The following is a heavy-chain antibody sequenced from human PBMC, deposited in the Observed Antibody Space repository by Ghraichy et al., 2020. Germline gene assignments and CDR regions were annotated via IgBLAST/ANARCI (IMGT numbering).Heavy chain of an antibody. CDR2: ISSSSSYI. CDR1: GFTFSSYS. V-gene: IGHV3-21*01. J-gene: IGHJ6*02. Sequence: GGSLRLSCAASGFTFSSYSMNWVRQAPGKGLEWVSSISSSSSYIYYADSVKGRFTISRDNAKNSLYLQMNSLRAEDTAVYYCARPKPDDFWSGYDILLETYYYYGMDVWGQGTTVTVSS. CDR3: ARPKPDDFWSGYDILLETYYYYGMDV. D-gene: IGHD3-3*01.